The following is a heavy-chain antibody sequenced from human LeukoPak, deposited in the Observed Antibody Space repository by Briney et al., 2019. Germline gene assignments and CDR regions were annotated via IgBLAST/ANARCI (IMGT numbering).Heavy chain of an antibody. CDR1: GFTFSSYA. D-gene: IGHD3-16*02. CDR2: ISGSGGST. CDR3: AKTPYDYVWGSYRF. J-gene: IGHJ4*02. V-gene: IGHV3-23*01. Sequence: GGSLTLSCAASGFTFSSYAMSWVRLAPGAGQEWVSAISGSGGSTYYADSVKGRLTISRDNSKNTLYLQMNSLRAEDTAVYYCAKTPYDYVWGSYRFWGQGTLVTVSS.